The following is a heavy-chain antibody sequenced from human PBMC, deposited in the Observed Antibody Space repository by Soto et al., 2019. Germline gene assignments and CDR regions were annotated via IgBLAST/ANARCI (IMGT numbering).Heavy chain of an antibody. CDR2: IYYDGSNK. D-gene: IGHD3-22*01. J-gene: IGHJ4*02. CDR1: GFTFSRYG. V-gene: IGHV3-33*01. CDR3: ARDSKDDSSGYYAGFDY. Sequence: ESGGGVVQPGRSLRLSCAVSGFTFSRYGMNWVRQAPGKGLEWVAAIYYDGSNKYYADSVRGRFTISRDNFKNTLYLHMNSLRAEDTAVYYCARDSKDDSSGYYAGFDYWGQGTLVTVSS.